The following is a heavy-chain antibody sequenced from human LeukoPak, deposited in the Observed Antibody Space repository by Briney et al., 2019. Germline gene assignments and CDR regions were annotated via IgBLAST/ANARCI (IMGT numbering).Heavy chain of an antibody. CDR2: IYTSGST. Sequence: SETLFLTCTVSGGSISSYYWSWIRQPPGKGLEWIGYIYTSGSTNYNPSLKSRVTISVDTSKNQFPLKLSSVTAADTAVYYCARLKNYDFWSGYYFDYWGQGTLVTVSS. CDR1: GGSISSYY. D-gene: IGHD3-3*01. CDR3: ARLKNYDFWSGYYFDY. J-gene: IGHJ4*02. V-gene: IGHV4-4*09.